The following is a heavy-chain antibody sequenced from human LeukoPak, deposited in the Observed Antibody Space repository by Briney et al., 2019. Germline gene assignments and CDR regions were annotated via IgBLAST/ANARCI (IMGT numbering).Heavy chain of an antibody. V-gene: IGHV6-1*01. CDR1: GDSVSSNSAA. J-gene: IGHJ4*02. CDR2: TYYRSKWYN. Sequence: SQTLSLTCAISGDSVSSNSAAGNWIRQSPSRGLEWLGRTYYRSKWYNDYAVSVKSRITINPDTSKNQFSLQLNSVTPEDTAVYYCARGESGSYSPERGFDYWGQGTLVTVSS. D-gene: IGHD1-26*01. CDR3: ARGESGSYSPERGFDY.